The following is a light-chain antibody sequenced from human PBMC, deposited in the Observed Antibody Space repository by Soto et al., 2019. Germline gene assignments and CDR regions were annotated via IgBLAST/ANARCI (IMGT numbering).Light chain of an antibody. CDR3: CYYGGSRPFV. CDR1: SSDVGGYNY. J-gene: IGLJ1*01. CDR2: EVS. Sequence: QSLLPQPASGTGSHGQSLTISCTGTSSDVGGYNYVSWFQQHPGKAPKLIIYEVSKRPSGVPDRFSGSKSGNTASLTVSGREEEDDDYYYSCYYGGSRPFVFGTGTKVTVL. V-gene: IGLV2-8*01.